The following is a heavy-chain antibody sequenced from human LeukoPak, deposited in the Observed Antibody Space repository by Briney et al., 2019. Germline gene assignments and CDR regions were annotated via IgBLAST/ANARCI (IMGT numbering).Heavy chain of an antibody. J-gene: IGHJ4*02. D-gene: IGHD3-22*01. CDR2: IYYSGST. Sequence: SETLSLTCTVSGGSISSYYWSWIRQPPGKGLEWIGYIYYSGSTNYNPSLKSRVTISVDTSKNQFSLKLYSVTAADTAVYYCATQYPYDSSGGGGPYYFDYWGQGTLVTVSS. CDR3: ATQYPYDSSGGGGPYYFDY. CDR1: GGSISSYY. V-gene: IGHV4-59*01.